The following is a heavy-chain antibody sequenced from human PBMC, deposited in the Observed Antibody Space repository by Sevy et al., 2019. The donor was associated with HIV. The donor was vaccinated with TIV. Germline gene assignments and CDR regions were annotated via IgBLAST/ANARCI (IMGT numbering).Heavy chain of an antibody. Sequence: ASVKVSCKASGYTFTGYYMHWVRQAPGQGLEWMGWINPNSGGTNYAQKFQGRVTMTRDTSISTAYMELSRLRSDDTAVYYCASDPLVTMVRGVIGQDAFDIWGQGTMVTVSS. J-gene: IGHJ3*02. V-gene: IGHV1-2*02. CDR2: INPNSGGT. CDR3: ASDPLVTMVRGVIGQDAFDI. D-gene: IGHD3-10*01. CDR1: GYTFTGYY.